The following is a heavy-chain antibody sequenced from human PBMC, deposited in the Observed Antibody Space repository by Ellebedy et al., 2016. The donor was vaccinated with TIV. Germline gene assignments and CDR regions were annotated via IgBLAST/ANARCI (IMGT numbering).Heavy chain of an antibody. CDR3: ARTLAFYDILTGYVPNWFDP. CDR2: VYYSGST. J-gene: IGHJ5*02. Sequence: MPSETLSLTCIVSGGSISSYYWSWIRQPPGKGLEWIGYVYYSGSTNYNPSLKSRVTISVDTSKNQFSLNLKLSSVTAADTAIYYCARTLAFYDILTGYVPNWFDPWGQGTLVTVSS. V-gene: IGHV4-59*01. CDR1: GGSISSYY. D-gene: IGHD3-9*01.